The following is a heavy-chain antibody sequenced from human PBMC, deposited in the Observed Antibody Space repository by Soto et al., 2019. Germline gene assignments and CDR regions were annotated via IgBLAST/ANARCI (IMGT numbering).Heavy chain of an antibody. CDR3: ARMYSSSWYSLLIDY. D-gene: IGHD6-13*01. J-gene: IGHJ4*02. CDR1: SGSISSSNW. CDR2: IYHSGST. V-gene: IGHV4-4*02. Sequence: SETLSLTCAVSSGSISSSNWWSWVRQPPGKGLEWIGEIYHSGSTNYNPSLKSRVTISVDKSKNQFSLKLSSVTAADTAVYYCARMYSSSWYSLLIDYWGQGTLVTVSS.